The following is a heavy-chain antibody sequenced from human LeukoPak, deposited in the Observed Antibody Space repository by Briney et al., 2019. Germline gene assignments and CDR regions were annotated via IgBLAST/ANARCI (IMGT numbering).Heavy chain of an antibody. CDR3: ARGDYSSSFVAFDI. J-gene: IGHJ3*02. V-gene: IGHV1-69*04. Sequence: GALVKLSCKASGGTFSSYAISWVRQAPGQGLEWMGRIIPILGIANYAQKLQGRVTMTTDTSTSTAYMELRSLRSDDTAVYYCARGDYSSSFVAFDIWGQGTMVTVSS. CDR2: IIPILGIA. D-gene: IGHD6-13*01. CDR1: GGTFSSYA.